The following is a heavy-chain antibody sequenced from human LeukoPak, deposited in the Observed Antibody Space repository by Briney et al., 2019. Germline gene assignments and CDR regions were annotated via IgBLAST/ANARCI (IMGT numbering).Heavy chain of an antibody. V-gene: IGHV1-2*02. CDR1: GYTFTGYY. CDR2: INPNSGGR. D-gene: IGHD4-11*01. Sequence: ASVKVSCKASGYTFTGYYMHWVRQAPGQGLEWMGWINPNSGGRNNAHKFQGRGTMTRDTAISTASMQLSRLRSDDTAVYYCPRGMYSNYDSWGQRTLVTVSS. J-gene: IGHJ5*01. CDR3: PRGMYSNYDS.